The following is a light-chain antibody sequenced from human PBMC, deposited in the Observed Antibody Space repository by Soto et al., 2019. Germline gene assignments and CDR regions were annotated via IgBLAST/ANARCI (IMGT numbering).Light chain of an antibody. J-gene: IGKJ1*01. V-gene: IGKV3-20*01. CDR2: GAS. CDR3: LQYQKLGA. Sequence: EIVLTQCPCTLSLSPGERATLSCRASQRISNNYLAWYQQKPGQAPRLRLYGASNRATGIPDRFSGSGSGTEFTLTISGLQSEEFTVYSCLQYQKLGAFGQGTKVDI. CDR1: QRISNNY.